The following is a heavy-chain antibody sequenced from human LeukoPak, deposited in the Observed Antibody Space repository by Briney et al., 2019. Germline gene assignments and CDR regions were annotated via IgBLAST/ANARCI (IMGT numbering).Heavy chain of an antibody. V-gene: IGHV1-2*06. CDR3: ASPFYSSDWYFDY. Sequence: ASVKVSCKASGGTFSSYAISWVRQAPGQGLEWMGRINPNSGGTNYAQHFQGRVTMTRDTSISTAYMELSRLRSDDTAVYYCASPFYSSDWYFDYWGQGTLVTVSS. CDR1: GGTFSSYA. J-gene: IGHJ4*02. D-gene: IGHD6-19*01. CDR2: INPNSGGT.